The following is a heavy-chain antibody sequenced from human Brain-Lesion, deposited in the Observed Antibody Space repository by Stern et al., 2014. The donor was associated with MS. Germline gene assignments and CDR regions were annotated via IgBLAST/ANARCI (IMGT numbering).Heavy chain of an antibody. CDR3: ARGQRYFDY. CDR1: GYTFTSSS. V-gene: IGHV1-46*01. J-gene: IGHJ4*02. Sequence: MQLVESGPEVKKTGASGKLSCKAPGYTFTSSSMHWVRQAPGQGLEWMGIINPSGDSTTYAPKFQGRVTMTRDTSSSTVYMELSSLGSEDTAVYYCARGQRYFDYWGQGTLVTVSS. CDR2: INPSGDST.